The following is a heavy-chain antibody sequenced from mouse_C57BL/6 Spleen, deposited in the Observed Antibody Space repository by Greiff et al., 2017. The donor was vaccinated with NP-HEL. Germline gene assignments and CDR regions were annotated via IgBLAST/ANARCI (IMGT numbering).Heavy chain of an antibody. CDR1: GYTFTSYW. Sequence: QVQLQQPGAELVKPGASVKLSCKASGYTFTSYWMQWVKQRPGQGLEWIGELDPSDSYTNYNQQFKGKATLTVDTSSSTAYMQLSRLTSEDSAVYDWSRTRVDGKTYFDYWGQGTTLTVSS. CDR2: LDPSDSYT. CDR3: SRTRVDGKTYFDY. J-gene: IGHJ2*01. D-gene: IGHD2-1*01. V-gene: IGHV1-50*01.